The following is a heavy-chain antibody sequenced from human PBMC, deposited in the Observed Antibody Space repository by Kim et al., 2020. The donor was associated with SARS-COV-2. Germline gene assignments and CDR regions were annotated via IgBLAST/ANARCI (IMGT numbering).Heavy chain of an antibody. D-gene: IGHD1-26*01. CDR1: GFTFSNAW. V-gene: IGHV3-15*01. J-gene: IGHJ4*02. CDR3: TTDWGVGATFFDF. CDR2: IRSKTASETT. Sequence: GGSLRLSCAASGFTFSNAWMSWVRQAPGKGLEWVGRIRSKTASETTDYAAPVKGRFTISRDDSKNTLNLQMDSLKAEDTAVYYCTTDWGVGATFFDFWGQGTLVTVSS.